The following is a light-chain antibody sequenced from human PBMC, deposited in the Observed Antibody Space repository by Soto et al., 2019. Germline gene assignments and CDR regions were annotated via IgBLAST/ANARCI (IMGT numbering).Light chain of an antibody. V-gene: IGKV1-5*01. CDR2: EAS. CDR1: QGFAGW. CDR3: QQYDVYPWT. J-gene: IGKJ1*01. Sequence: DTQMTQSPSTLSAYIGDRVTITCRASQGFAGWLAWYQQRPGKAPKLLISEASILQAGVPSRFSGSRSGTDFTLTISSLQPDDLGTYYCQQYDVYPWTFGQGTKVEIK.